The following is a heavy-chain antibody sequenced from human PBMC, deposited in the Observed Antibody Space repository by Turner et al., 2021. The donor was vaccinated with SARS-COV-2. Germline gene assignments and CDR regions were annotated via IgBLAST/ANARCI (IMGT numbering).Heavy chain of an antibody. V-gene: IGHV1-24*01. J-gene: IGHJ3*01. CDR1: ENSLTKLA. Sequence: QVQVVQSGAEIKQPGASVKVSCTVSENSLTKLAIPWVRQSPGKGLEWMGGFDFENGETMNAQGFQGRLTLTADTSTNTAYMEMSSLRSEDTAIYYCAKLGVTESLLIIDAFDRWGQGTWVTVSS. CDR2: FDFENGET. D-gene: IGHD3-9*01. CDR3: AKLGVTESLLIIDAFDR.